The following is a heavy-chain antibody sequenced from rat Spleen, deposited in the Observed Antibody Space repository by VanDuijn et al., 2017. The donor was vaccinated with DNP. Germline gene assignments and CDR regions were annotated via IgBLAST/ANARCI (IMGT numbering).Heavy chain of an antibody. CDR3: ARRGYYDSYYPSFDY. J-gene: IGHJ2*01. CDR1: GFTFSDHN. V-gene: IGHV5-7*01. D-gene: IGHD1-12*03. CDR2: IIYDGSST. Sequence: EVQLVESGGGLVRPGRSLKLSCAASGFTFSDHNMAWVRQAPKKGLEWVATIIYDGSSTYYRDSVKGRFTISRDNAKSTLYLQMDSLRSEETATYYCARRGYYDSYYPSFDYWGQGVMVTVSS.